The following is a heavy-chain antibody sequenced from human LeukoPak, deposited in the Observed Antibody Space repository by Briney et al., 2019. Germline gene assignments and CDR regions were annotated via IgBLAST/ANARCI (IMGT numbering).Heavy chain of an antibody. J-gene: IGHJ4*02. V-gene: IGHV3-21*04. D-gene: IGHD7-27*01. CDR1: GFTFSSYS. Sequence: GGSLRLSCAASGFTFSSYSMNWVRQAPGKGLEWVSSISSSSSYIYYADSVKGRFTISRDNSKNTLYLQMNSLRAEDTAVYYCAKRLTGDTDYWGQGTLVTVSS. CDR2: ISSSSSYI. CDR3: AKRLTGDTDY.